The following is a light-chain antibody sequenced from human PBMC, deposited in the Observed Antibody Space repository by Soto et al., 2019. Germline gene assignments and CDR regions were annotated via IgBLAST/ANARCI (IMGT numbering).Light chain of an antibody. CDR3: QQSYSPPFN. J-gene: IGKJ3*01. V-gene: IGKV1-39*01. CDR1: QSISSY. CDR2: AAS. Sequence: DTQVTPSPPPLTPYVGARVPIPFRASQSISSYLHWYQQKPGIAPKLLIYAASSLQSGVPSRFSGSGSGTDFTLTIIILQPEDFATYYCQQSYSPPFNFRPG.